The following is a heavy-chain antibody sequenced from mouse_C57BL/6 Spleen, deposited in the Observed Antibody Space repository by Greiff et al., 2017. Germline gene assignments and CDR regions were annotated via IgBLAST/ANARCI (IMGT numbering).Heavy chain of an antibody. D-gene: IGHD1-1*01. CDR1: GFTFSDYY. CDR2: INYDGSST. Sequence: EVQLVESEGGLVQPGSSMKLSCTASGFTFSDYYMAWVRQVPEKGLEWVANINYDGSSTYYLDPLKSRFIISRDNAKNNLYLQMSSLKSEDTATYYCAREDGSSYWYFDVWGTGTTVTVSS. V-gene: IGHV5-16*01. CDR3: AREDGSSYWYFDV. J-gene: IGHJ1*03.